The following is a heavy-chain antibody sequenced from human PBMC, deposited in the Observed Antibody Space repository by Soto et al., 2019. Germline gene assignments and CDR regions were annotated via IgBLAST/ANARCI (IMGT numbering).Heavy chain of an antibody. V-gene: IGHV3-23*01. CDR1: GFTFSSYA. Sequence: GGSLRLSCAASGFTFSSYAMSWVRQAPGKGLEWVSAISGSGGSTYYADSVKGRFTISRDGSKNTLYLQMDSLRPEDTAQYYCAGWNYDYWGHGTQVTVSS. CDR2: ISGSGGST. CDR3: AGWNYDY. D-gene: IGHD1-7*01. J-gene: IGHJ4*01.